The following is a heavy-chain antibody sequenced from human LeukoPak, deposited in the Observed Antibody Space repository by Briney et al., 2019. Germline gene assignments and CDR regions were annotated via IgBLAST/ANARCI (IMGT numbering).Heavy chain of an antibody. J-gene: IGHJ4*02. V-gene: IGHV1-2*02. Sequence: GASVKVSCKAPGYTFTGYYMHWVRQAPGQGLEWMGWINPNSGGTNYAQKFQGRVTMTRDTSISTAYMELSSLRSEDTAVYYCATVWAVADAQRNLDYWGQGTLVTVSS. CDR2: INPNSGGT. CDR1: GYTFTGYY. CDR3: ATVWAVADAQRNLDY. D-gene: IGHD6-19*01.